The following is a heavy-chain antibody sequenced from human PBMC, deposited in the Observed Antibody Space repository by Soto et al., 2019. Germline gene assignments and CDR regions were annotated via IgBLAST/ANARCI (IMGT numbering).Heavy chain of an antibody. V-gene: IGHV5-51*01. CDR2: IYPGDSDT. CDR3: AASIFYYGMDV. Sequence: GESLKISCKGSGYTFTNYWIGWVRQMPGKGLEWMGIIYPGDSDTKYNPSFQGQVTISADESITTTYLQWSSLKASDTAIYYCAASIFYYGMDVWGQGTTVTVSS. J-gene: IGHJ6*02. CDR1: GYTFTNYW.